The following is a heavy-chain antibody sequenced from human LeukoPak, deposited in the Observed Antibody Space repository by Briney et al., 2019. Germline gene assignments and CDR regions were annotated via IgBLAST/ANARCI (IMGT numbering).Heavy chain of an antibody. V-gene: IGHV1-2*02. CDR2: INPNSGGT. CDR3: ARDPIPKNYYGSGLPQVYYYYYMDV. CDR1: GYTFTGYY. J-gene: IGHJ6*03. D-gene: IGHD3-10*01. Sequence: GASVKVSCKASGYTFTGYYMHWVRQAPGQGLEWMGWINPNSGGTNYAQKFQGRVTMTRDTSISTAYMELSRLRSDDTAVYYCARDPIPKNYYGSGLPQVYYYYYMDVWGKGTTVTVSS.